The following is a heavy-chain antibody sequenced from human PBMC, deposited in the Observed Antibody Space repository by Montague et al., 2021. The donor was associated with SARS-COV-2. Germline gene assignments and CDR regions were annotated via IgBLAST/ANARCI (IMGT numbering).Heavy chain of an antibody. V-gene: IGHV4-39*01. J-gene: IGHJ4*02. CDR1: GASITRSSNH. Sequence: SETRSLTCTVSGASITRSSNHWGWIRQPPGKGLEWIGSTYHGGSTYYNPSLQSRVTISVDTSKNQVSLQLTSVTAADTAVYFCARRWDFFDSSGYYSYYFDYWGQGMLVTVSS. CDR3: ARRWDFFDSSGYYSYYFDY. D-gene: IGHD3-22*01. CDR2: TYHGGST.